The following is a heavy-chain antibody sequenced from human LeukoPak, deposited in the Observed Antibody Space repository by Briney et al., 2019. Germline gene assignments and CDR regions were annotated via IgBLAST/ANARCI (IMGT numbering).Heavy chain of an antibody. CDR3: AKGHSGSYPIDY. D-gene: IGHD1-26*01. J-gene: IGHJ4*02. CDR1: GFTFDDYT. Sequence: GGSLRRSCGASGFTFDDYTRHWVRQAPGKGLEWVSLISWDGGSTYYADSVKGRFTISRDNSKNSLYLQMNSLRTEDTALYYCAKGHSGSYPIDYWGQGTLVTVSS. CDR2: ISWDGGST. V-gene: IGHV3-43*01.